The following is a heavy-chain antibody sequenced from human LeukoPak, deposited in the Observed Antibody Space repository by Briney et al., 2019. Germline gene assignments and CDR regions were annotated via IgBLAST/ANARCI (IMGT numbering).Heavy chain of an antibody. V-gene: IGHV3-21*01. CDR1: GFTFSSYS. CDR2: ISSSSSYI. D-gene: IGHD3-22*01. Sequence: GGSLRLSCAASGFTFSSYSMNWVRQGPGKGLEWVSSISSSSSYIYYADSVKGRFTISRDNAKNSLYLQMNSLRAEDTAVYYCARSRHSYDSTGFPHYWGQGTLVTVSS. CDR3: ARSRHSYDSTGFPHY. J-gene: IGHJ4*02.